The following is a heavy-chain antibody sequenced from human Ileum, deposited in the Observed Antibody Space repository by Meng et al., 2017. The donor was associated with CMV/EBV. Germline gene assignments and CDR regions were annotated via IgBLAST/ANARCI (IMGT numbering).Heavy chain of an antibody. CDR2: IYWDDDK. D-gene: IGHD3-22*01. J-gene: IGHJ4*02. V-gene: IGHV2-5*02. Sequence: QITLKDSCPTLVKHTQTLTLTCTFSGFSLSASGVGVGWIRQPPGKALEWLALIYWDDDKRYSPSLKSRLTITKDTSNNQVVLIMTNMDPVDTATYYCAHSSDYYDSSGELDYWGQGTLVTVSS. CDR3: AHSSDYYDSSGELDY. CDR1: GFSLSASGVG.